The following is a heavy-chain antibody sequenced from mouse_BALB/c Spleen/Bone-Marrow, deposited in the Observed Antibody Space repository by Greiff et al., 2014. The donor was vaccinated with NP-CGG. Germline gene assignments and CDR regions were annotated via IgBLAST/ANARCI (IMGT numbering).Heavy chain of an antibody. CDR2: IFPGTGTT. D-gene: IGHD2-4*01. CDR3: ARKGISTVIATAYYFDY. J-gene: IGHJ2*01. V-gene: IGHV1S132*01. Sequence: QVQLKESGAELVKPGASVKLSCKTSGYTFTSYWIQWVKQRPGQGLGWIGEIFPGTGTTYYNEKFKDKATLTIDTSSSTAYMQLSSLTSEDSAVYLCARKGISTVIATAYYFDYWGQGSTLTVSS. CDR1: GYTFTSYW.